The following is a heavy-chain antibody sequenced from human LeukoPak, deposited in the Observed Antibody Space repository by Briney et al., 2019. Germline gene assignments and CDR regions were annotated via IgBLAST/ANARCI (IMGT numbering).Heavy chain of an antibody. CDR2: ISGSGGST. CDR3: ARAGNLDN. D-gene: IGHD4-23*01. Sequence: GGSLRLSCAASGFTFSSYTMSWVRQAPGKGLEWVSAISGSGGSTYYADSVKGRFTISRDNAKNSLYLQMNSLRAEDTAVYYCARAGNLDNWGQGTLVTVSS. CDR1: GFTFSSYT. J-gene: IGHJ4*02. V-gene: IGHV3-23*01.